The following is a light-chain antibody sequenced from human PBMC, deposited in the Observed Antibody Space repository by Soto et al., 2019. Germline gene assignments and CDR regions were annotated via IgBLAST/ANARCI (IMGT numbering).Light chain of an antibody. CDR1: QSVRSER. J-gene: IGKJ5*01. V-gene: IGKV3-20*01. CDR3: QEYDGAPTIT. CDR2: DAS. Sequence: EIVFTQSPDTLSLSPGERATLSCRASQSVRSERLAWYQQKRGQAPTLLIFDASSRAYGTPERFSGSGSGTDLTLTISRLEPEDFAVYYCQEYDGAPTITFGLGTRLEIK.